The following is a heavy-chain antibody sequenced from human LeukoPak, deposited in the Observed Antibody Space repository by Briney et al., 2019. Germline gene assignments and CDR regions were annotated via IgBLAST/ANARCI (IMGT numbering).Heavy chain of an antibody. J-gene: IGHJ2*01. CDR1: GFTFSSYW. CDR2: INTDGSST. CDR3: ARRGSLTNWGIVMSWNFDL. D-gene: IGHD7-27*01. V-gene: IGHV3-74*01. Sequence: GGSLRLSCAASGFTFSSYWMHWVRQAPGKGLVWVSRINTDGSSTSYADSVKGRFTISRDNAKNTLYLQMNSLRAEDTAVYYCARRGSLTNWGIVMSWNFDLWGRGTLVTVSS.